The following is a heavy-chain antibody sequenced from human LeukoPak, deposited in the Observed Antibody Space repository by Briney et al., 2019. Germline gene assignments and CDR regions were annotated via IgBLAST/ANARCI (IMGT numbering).Heavy chain of an antibody. CDR2: IYYSGST. J-gene: IGHJ3*02. V-gene: IGHV4-39*07. Sequence: SETLSLTCTVSGGSISSSSYYWGWIRQPPGKGLEWIGSIYYSGSTYYNPSLKSRVTISVDTSKNQFSLKLSSVTAADTAVYYCARGMITMIVGDALDIWGQGTMVTVSS. CDR3: ARGMITMIVGDALDI. CDR1: GGSISSSSYY. D-gene: IGHD3-22*01.